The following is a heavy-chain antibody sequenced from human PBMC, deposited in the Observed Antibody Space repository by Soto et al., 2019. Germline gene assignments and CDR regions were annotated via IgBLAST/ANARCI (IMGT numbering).Heavy chain of an antibody. CDR2: INSDGSST. V-gene: IGHV3-74*01. CDR3: ARDNPYGELNAFDI. CDR1: GFTFSSYW. Sequence: EVQLVESGGGLVQPGGPLRLSCAASGFTFSSYWMHWVRQPPGKGLVWVSRINSDGSSTSYADSVKGRFTISRDNAKNTLYLQMNSLRAEDTAVYYCARDNPYGELNAFDIWGQGTMVTVSS. D-gene: IGHD1-7*01. J-gene: IGHJ3*02.